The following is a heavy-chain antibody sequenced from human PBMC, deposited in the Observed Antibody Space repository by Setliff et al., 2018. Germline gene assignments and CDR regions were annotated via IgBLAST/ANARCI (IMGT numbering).Heavy chain of an antibody. Sequence: PGGSLRLSCAASGFTFSSYAMSWVRQAPGKGLEWVSAISGSGGSTYYADSVKGRFTISRDNSKNTLFLQMHSLRAEDTALYHCARDPGGGYYTNRPFYYYYYMDVWGKGTTVTVSS. J-gene: IGHJ6*03. CDR2: ISGSGGST. CDR1: GFTFSSYA. CDR3: ARDPGGGYYTNRPFYYYYYMDV. D-gene: IGHD3-3*01. V-gene: IGHV3-23*01.